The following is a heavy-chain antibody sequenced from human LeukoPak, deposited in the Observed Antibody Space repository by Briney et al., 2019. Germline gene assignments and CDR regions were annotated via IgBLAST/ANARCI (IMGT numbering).Heavy chain of an antibody. D-gene: IGHD3-9*01. CDR2: IRYDGSNK. Sequence: PGGSLRLSCAASGFTFSSYGMHWVRQAPGKGLERVAFIRYDGSNKYYADSVKGRFTISRDNSKNTLYLQMNSLRAEDTAAYYCAKGSLGYYDILTVDYWGQGTLVTVSS. CDR1: GFTFSSYG. J-gene: IGHJ4*02. V-gene: IGHV3-30*02. CDR3: AKGSLGYYDILTVDY.